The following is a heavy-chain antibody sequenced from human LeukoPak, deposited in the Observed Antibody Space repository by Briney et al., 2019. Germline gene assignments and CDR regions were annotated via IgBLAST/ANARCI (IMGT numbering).Heavy chain of an antibody. CDR3: AREDYTIDY. V-gene: IGHV4-38-2*02. J-gene: IGHJ4*02. CDR1: GYSISSGYY. Sequence: SETLSPTCTVSGYSISSGYYWDWIRQPPGKGLEWIGSIYYGGSTYYNSSLKSRVTISVDTSKNQFSLQLNSVTPEDTAVYYCAREDYTIDYWGQGTLVTVSS. D-gene: IGHD4-11*01. CDR2: IYYGGST.